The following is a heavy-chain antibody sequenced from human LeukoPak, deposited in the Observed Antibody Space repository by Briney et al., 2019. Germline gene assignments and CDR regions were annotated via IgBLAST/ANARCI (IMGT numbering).Heavy chain of an antibody. Sequence: PGGSLRLSCAASGFTFSSYAMNWVRQTPGKGLEWVSSISDSGASTYYADSVKGRFTISRDNSKNTLYLQMNSLRAEDTAVYYCARDSSGWYSSWFDPWGQGTLVTVSS. CDR1: GFTFSSYA. J-gene: IGHJ5*02. D-gene: IGHD6-19*01. CDR3: ARDSSGWYSSWFDP. CDR2: ISDSGAST. V-gene: IGHV3-23*01.